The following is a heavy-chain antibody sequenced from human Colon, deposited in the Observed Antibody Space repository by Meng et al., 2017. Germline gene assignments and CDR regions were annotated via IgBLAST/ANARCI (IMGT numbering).Heavy chain of an antibody. CDR3: AFVEAGTHAGAFNI. CDR1: GWSFRGYY. V-gene: IGHV4-34*01. J-gene: IGHJ3*02. Sequence: QGQVTQWGAGRFMASDTRSLSCAVYGWSFRGYYLSSTRQPPVNGLGGIGENSRGGSPAYNPSRKSRVTIAVDTSKNALSLKLSSVTAADTAVYYCAFVEAGTHAGAFNIWGRGTMVTVSS. CDR2: NSRGGSP. D-gene: IGHD1-7*01.